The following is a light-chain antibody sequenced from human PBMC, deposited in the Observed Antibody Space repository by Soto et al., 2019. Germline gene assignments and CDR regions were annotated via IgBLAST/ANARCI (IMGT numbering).Light chain of an antibody. V-gene: IGKV1-12*01. CDR3: QQTHRFPLT. J-gene: IGKJ3*01. Sequence: DIQMTQSPTSVFASVGDRVTITCRASQGVSSWLAWYQHKPGKAPNLLMYATSNLQFGVPSRFSGSGSGTDFTLTISSLQPEDFATYYCQQTHRFPLTFGPGTKVDIK. CDR2: ATS. CDR1: QGVSSW.